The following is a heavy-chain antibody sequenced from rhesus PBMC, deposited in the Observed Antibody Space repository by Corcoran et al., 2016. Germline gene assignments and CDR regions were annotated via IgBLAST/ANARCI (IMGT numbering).Heavy chain of an antibody. Sequence: QVQLQESGPGLVKPSETLSLTCAVSGGSFSSYWWGWIRQPPGKGLEWIGSIYGTSGSTEYNPPLKRRATISRDTSKSQFCLKLSSGTAADTAIYYCARRGRRVAHFDSWGQGVLVTVSS. CDR3: ARRGRRVAHFDS. J-gene: IGHJ4*01. D-gene: IGHD2-39*01. V-gene: IGHV4-160*01. CDR1: GGSFSSYW. CDR2: IYGTSGST.